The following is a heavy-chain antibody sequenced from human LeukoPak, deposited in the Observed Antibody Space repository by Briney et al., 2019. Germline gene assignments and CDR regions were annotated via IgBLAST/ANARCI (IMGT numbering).Heavy chain of an antibody. CDR3: ARDFTDTAMAHHY. Sequence: GGSLRLSCAASGFTFRNYGIYWVRQAPGEGLEWVAVISYDGNYKDYADSVKGRFTISRDNSKNTLYLQMNSLRAEDTAVYYCARDFTDTAMAHHYWGQGTLVTVSS. V-gene: IGHV3-30*03. J-gene: IGHJ4*02. CDR1: GFTFRNYG. CDR2: ISYDGNYK. D-gene: IGHD5-18*01.